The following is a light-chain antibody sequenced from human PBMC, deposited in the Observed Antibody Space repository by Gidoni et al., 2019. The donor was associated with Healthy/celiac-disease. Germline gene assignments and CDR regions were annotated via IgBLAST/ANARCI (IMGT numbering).Light chain of an antibody. Sequence: IQMTQSPSSLSASVGDRVTITCRASQSISSYLNWYQQKPGKAPKLLIYAASSLQSGVPSRFSGSGSGTEFALTISSLQPEDFATDYCQQSYSTPPMYTFGQGTKLEIK. CDR3: QQSYSTPPMYT. CDR2: AAS. CDR1: QSISSY. V-gene: IGKV1-39*01. J-gene: IGKJ2*01.